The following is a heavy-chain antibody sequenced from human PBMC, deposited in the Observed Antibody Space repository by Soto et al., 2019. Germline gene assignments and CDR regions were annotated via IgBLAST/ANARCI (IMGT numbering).Heavy chain of an antibody. Sequence: ESGGGLVQPGGSLRLSCAGSGFTFSTFDIHWVRQAPGKGLEWVSGIGTLSDTFYAASVQGRFTISRQNAKNSVYLQMNSLRAGDTAFYYCARGRSFSYDSTPPPMFDPWGQGTLVTVSS. CDR2: IGTLSDT. CDR3: ARGRSFSYDSTPPPMFDP. J-gene: IGHJ5*02. V-gene: IGHV3-13*01. D-gene: IGHD3-10*01. CDR1: GFTFSTFD.